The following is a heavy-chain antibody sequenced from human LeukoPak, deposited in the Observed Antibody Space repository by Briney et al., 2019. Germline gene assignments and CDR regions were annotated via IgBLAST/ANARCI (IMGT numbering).Heavy chain of an antibody. Sequence: PSETLSLTCTVSGGSVNSGSYYWSWIRQPPGKGLEWIGDISYSGSTNYNPSLKSRVTISVDTSKNQFSLKLRSVTASDTAVYYCARVGVLDAFDIWGQGTMVTVSS. CDR3: ARVGVLDAFDI. V-gene: IGHV4-61*01. D-gene: IGHD2-8*01. J-gene: IGHJ3*02. CDR1: GGSVNSGSYY. CDR2: ISYSGST.